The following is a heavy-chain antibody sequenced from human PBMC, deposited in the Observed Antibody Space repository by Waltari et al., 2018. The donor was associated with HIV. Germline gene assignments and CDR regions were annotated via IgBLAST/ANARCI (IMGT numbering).Heavy chain of an antibody. D-gene: IGHD3-22*01. CDR2: IYYSGST. J-gene: IGHJ4*02. CDR3: ARVPYYYDSSGYTV. CDR1: GGSISSRSYY. V-gene: IGHV4-39*07. Sequence: QLQLQESGPGLVKPSETLSLTCTVSGGSISSRSYYWGWISQPPGKGLEWIGSIYYSGSTYYNPSLKSRVTISVDTSKNQFSLKLSSVTAADTAVYYCARVPYYYDSSGYTVWGQGTLVTVSS.